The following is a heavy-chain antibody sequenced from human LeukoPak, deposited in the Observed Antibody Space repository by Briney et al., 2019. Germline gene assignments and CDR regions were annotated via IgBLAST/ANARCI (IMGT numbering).Heavy chain of an antibody. CDR1: GDSFSSNSAA. V-gene: IGHV6-1*01. D-gene: IGHD2-15*01. J-gene: IGHJ4*02. CDR3: ARSGDCSGGTCFTGD. Sequence: SQTLSLTCAISGDSFSSNSAAWNWIRQSPSRGLEWLVRTYYRSKWYNDYAESVKSRIIIKPETSKNQFSLQLNSVTPEDTAVYYCARSGDCSGGTCFTGDWGQGTLVTVAS. CDR2: TYYRSKWYN.